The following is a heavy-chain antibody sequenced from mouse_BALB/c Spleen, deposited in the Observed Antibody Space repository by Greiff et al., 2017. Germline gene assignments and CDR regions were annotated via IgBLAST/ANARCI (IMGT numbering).Heavy chain of an antibody. J-gene: IGHJ4*01. CDR1: GYTFTSYT. CDR2: INPSSGYT. CDR3: ARRGTMVTYVYYYAMDY. Sequence: QVQLQQSAAELARPGASVKMSCKASGYTFTSYTMHWVKQRPGQGLEWIGYINPSSGYTEYNQKFKDKTTLTADKSSSTAYMQLSSLTSEDSAVYYCARRGTMVTYVYYYAMDYWGQGTSVTVSS. V-gene: IGHV1-4*02. D-gene: IGHD2-1*01.